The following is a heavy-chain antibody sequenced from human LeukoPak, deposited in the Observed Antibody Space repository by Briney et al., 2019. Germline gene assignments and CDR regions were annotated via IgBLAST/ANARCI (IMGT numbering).Heavy chain of an antibody. CDR2: INPKTGDT. D-gene: IGHD6-19*01. Sequence: ASVKVSCKPFGYTFTGYYLRWIRQAPGQGLEWMGWINPKTGDTNYAPNFQGKVTMIRDTSTKTAFIDLSSLTTDDTAVYYCARVAMAGRGHLEYWGQGTPVTVS. J-gene: IGHJ4*02. V-gene: IGHV1-2*02. CDR1: GYTFTGYY. CDR3: ARVAMAGRGHLEY.